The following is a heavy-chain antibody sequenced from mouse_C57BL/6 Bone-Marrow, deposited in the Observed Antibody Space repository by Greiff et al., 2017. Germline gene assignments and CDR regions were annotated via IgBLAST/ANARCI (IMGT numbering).Heavy chain of an antibody. D-gene: IGHD1-1*01. Sequence: VQLMESGPELVKPGASVKLSCKASGYTFTSYDINWVKPRPGQGLEWIGWIYPRDGSTKYNEKFKGKATLTVDTSSRTAYMELHSLTSEDSAVYFCARLEFDGSSGDWYFDVWGTGTTVTVSS. CDR3: ARLEFDGSSGDWYFDV. CDR2: IYPRDGST. J-gene: IGHJ1*03. V-gene: IGHV1-85*01. CDR1: GYTFTSYD.